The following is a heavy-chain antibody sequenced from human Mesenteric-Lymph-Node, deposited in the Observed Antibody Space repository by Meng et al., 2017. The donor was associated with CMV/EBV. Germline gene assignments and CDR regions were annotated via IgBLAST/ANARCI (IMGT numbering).Heavy chain of an antibody. V-gene: IGHV3-9*01. CDR2: IDWSSGSI. J-gene: IGHJ4*01. CDR3: GKDVFGSGSYYLDY. D-gene: IGHD3-10*01. CDR1: GFSFDDYT. Sequence: GGSLRLSCVASGFSFDDYTMHWVRQAPGKGLEWVSGIDWSSGSIGYADSVKGRFTISRDNAKNSLYLQMNSLRHEDTALYYCGKDVFGSGSYYLDYWGHGTLVTVSS.